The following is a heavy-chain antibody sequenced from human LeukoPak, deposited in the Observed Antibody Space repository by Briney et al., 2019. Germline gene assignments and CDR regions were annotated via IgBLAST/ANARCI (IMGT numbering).Heavy chain of an antibody. V-gene: IGHV3-74*01. D-gene: IGHD5-12*01. CDR1: GFTFSSSW. CDR3: TTGYSGYDSNFDY. Sequence: GGSLRLSCVASGFTFSSSWMHWVRQAPGKGLVWVSRIHSDGSSPTYADSVKGRFTISRDNSKNTLYLQMNSLRAEDAAVYYCTTGYSGYDSNFDYWGQGTLVTVSS. J-gene: IGHJ4*02. CDR2: IHSDGSSP.